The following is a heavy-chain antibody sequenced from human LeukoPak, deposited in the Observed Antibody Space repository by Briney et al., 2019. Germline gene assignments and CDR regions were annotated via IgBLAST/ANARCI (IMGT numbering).Heavy chain of an antibody. CDR1: GFTFSSYG. Sequence: GGSLRLSCAASGFTFSSYGMHWVRQAPGKGLEWVAVISYDGSNKYYADSVKGRFTISRDNSKNTLYLQMTSLRAEDTAVYYCAKDGTPYGDYYFDYWGQGTLVTVSS. V-gene: IGHV3-30*18. J-gene: IGHJ4*02. CDR2: ISYDGSNK. D-gene: IGHD4-17*01. CDR3: AKDGTPYGDYYFDY.